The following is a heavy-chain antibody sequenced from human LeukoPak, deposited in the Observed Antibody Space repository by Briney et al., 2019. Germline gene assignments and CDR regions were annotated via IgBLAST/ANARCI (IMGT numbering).Heavy chain of an antibody. V-gene: IGHV3-21*01. CDR2: ISSSSSYI. D-gene: IGHD6-19*01. Sequence: SGGSLRLSCAASGFTFDDYGMSWVRQAPGKGLEWVSSISSSSSYIYYADSVKGRFTISRDNAKNSLYLQMNSLRAEDTAVYYCASSIAVAGSRFDYWGQGTLVTVSS. CDR3: ASSIAVAGSRFDY. CDR1: GFTFDDYG. J-gene: IGHJ4*02.